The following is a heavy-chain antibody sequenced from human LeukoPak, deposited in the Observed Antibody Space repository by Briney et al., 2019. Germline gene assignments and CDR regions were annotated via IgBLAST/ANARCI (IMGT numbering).Heavy chain of an antibody. D-gene: IGHD6-19*01. CDR1: GGTFSSYA. V-gene: IGHV1-69*06. CDR3: ARDDTSGFDY. CDR2: IIPIFGTA. J-gene: IGHJ4*02. Sequence: GASVTVSCKASGGTFSSYAISWVRQAPGQGLEWMGGIIPIFGTANYAQKFQGRVTITADKSTSTAYMELSSLRSEDTAVYYCARDDTSGFDYWGQGTLVTVSS.